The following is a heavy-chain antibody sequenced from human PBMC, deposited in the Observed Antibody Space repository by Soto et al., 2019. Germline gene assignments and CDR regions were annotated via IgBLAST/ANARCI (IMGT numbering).Heavy chain of an antibody. CDR1: GASISSRSSY. V-gene: IGHV4-39*01. CDR3: ATTRGIAVGGSFVH. Sequence: QVQLQESGPGLVKPSETLSLTCIVSGASISSRSSYWGWIRQPPGKGLEWVGTFYSGSTYNNPSLKSRVTISVDTSKNQFSLKLSSVAAEDTAIYYCATTRGIAVGGSFVHWGQGTLVTVSS. D-gene: IGHD6-13*01. CDR2: FYSGST. J-gene: IGHJ5*02.